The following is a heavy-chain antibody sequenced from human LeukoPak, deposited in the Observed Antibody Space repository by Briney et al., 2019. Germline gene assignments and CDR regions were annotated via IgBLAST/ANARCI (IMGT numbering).Heavy chain of an antibody. V-gene: IGHV3-74*01. CDR3: AKDLRLNYYDSSGYPGLFDY. Sequence: GGSLRLSCAASGFTFSSYWMHWVRQAPGKGLVWVSRINSDGSSTSYADSVKGRFTISRDNSKNTLYLQMNSLRAEDTAVYYCAKDLRLNYYDSSGYPGLFDYWGQGTLVTVSS. D-gene: IGHD3-22*01. J-gene: IGHJ4*02. CDR1: GFTFSSYW. CDR2: INSDGSST.